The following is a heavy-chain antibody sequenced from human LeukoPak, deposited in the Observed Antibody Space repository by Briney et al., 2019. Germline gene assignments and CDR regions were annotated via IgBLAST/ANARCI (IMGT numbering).Heavy chain of an antibody. CDR1: GGSISSYY. CDR3: ARVRRGSYFPNEPFDY. D-gene: IGHD1-26*01. Sequence: PSETLSLTCTVSGGSISSYYWSWIRQPPGKGLEWIGYIYYSGNINYTPSLKSRVTISVDTSKNQFSLKLSSVTAADTAVYYCARVRRGSYFPNEPFDYWGQGTLVTVSS. V-gene: IGHV4-59*01. J-gene: IGHJ4*02. CDR2: IYYSGNI.